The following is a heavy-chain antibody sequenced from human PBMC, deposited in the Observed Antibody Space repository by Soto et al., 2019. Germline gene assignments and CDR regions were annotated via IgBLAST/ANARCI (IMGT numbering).Heavy chain of an antibody. J-gene: IGHJ4*02. Sequence: GGSLRLSCAASGFTFSSDSMSWVRQAPGKGLEWVSAISGSGGSTYYADSVKGRFTISRDNSKNTLYLQMNSLRAEDTAVYYCAKVPQGHYPHFDYWGQGTLVTVSS. CDR2: ISGSGGST. D-gene: IGHD4-17*01. CDR1: GFTFSSDS. V-gene: IGHV3-23*01. CDR3: AKVPQGHYPHFDY.